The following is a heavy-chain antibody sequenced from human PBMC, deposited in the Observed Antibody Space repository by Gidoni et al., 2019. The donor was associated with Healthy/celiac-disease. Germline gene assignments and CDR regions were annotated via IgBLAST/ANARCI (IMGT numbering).Heavy chain of an antibody. CDR1: GFTFGDYA. V-gene: IGHV3-49*04. CDR2: IRSKAYGGTT. J-gene: IGHJ4*02. Sequence: EVQLVESGGGLVQPGRSLRLSCNACGFTFGDYAMSCVRQAPGKGLEWVGCIRSKAYGGTTEYAASVKGRFTISRDDSKSIAYLQMNSLKTEDTAVYYCTRDGLPLGPYDYVWGSYRPDYWGQGTLVTVSS. CDR3: TRDGLPLGPYDYVWGSYRPDY. D-gene: IGHD3-16*02.